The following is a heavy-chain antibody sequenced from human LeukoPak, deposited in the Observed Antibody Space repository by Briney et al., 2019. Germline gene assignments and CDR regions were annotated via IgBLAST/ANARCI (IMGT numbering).Heavy chain of an antibody. CDR1: GFTFSSYE. J-gene: IGHJ4*02. Sequence: GGSLRLSCAASGFTFSSYEMNWVRQAPGKGLEWVSYISSSGSTIYYADSVKGRFTISRDNAKNSLYLQMNSLRAEDTAVYYCARDGGEDYYDSSGYCFDYWGQGTLVTVSS. CDR2: ISSSGSTI. CDR3: ARDGGEDYYDSSGYCFDY. V-gene: IGHV3-48*03. D-gene: IGHD3-22*01.